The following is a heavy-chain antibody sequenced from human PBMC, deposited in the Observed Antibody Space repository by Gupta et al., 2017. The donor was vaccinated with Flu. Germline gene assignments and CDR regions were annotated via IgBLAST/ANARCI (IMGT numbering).Heavy chain of an antibody. Sequence: EVQLFESGGGLVQPGGSLRLSCAAYGFTFRSSAFRWVRQAQGEGLEWVSSISDGSGPSYYADSLQGRFTISRDNSKSTLYLHMNSLRVEDTAIYYCAKIFNKGSALRGNWFDPWGQGTLVTVSS. CDR1: GFTFRSSA. J-gene: IGHJ5*02. D-gene: IGHD6-19*01. CDR2: ISDGSGPS. V-gene: IGHV3-23*01. CDR3: AKIFNKGSALRGNWFDP.